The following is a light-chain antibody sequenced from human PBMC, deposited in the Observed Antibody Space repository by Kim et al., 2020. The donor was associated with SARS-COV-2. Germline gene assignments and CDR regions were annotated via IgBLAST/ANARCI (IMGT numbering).Light chain of an antibody. Sequence: SLSPGERATLSCRASQSSSSSLAWYQQKPGQAPRVLIYGASARATGIPARFSGSGSGTEFTLTISNLQSEDFAVYYCQQYAYWRAFGQGTRLEIK. CDR2: GAS. CDR1: QSSSSS. CDR3: QQYAYWRA. V-gene: IGKV3-15*01. J-gene: IGKJ5*01.